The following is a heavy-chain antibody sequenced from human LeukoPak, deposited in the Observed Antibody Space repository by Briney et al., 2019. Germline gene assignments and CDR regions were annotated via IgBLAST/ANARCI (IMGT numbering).Heavy chain of an antibody. J-gene: IGHJ4*02. Sequence: GGSLRLSCAVSGFTFSGYDMNWVRQAPGKGLEWVSSISTISAYIYYADSVKGRFTVSRDSAKMSLYLQMNSLRAEDTALYYCAKLSDTARTIREKPLDYWGQGTLVTVSS. CDR3: AKLSDTARTIREKPLDY. D-gene: IGHD5-18*01. V-gene: IGHV3-21*01. CDR2: ISTISAYI. CDR1: GFTFSGYD.